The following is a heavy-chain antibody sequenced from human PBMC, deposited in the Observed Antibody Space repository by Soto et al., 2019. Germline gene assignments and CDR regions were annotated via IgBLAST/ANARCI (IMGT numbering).Heavy chain of an antibody. CDR2: IYWDDDK. J-gene: IGHJ4*02. D-gene: IGHD6-19*01. Sequence: QITLKESGPTLVKPTQTLTLTCTFSGFSLSTSGVGVGWIRQPPGKALAWLALIYWDDDKRYSPSLKGRLTISKDTSKDQVVLTMTIMDPVDTATYFCARPYISGWYYRYLVQGTLVTVSS. CDR1: GFSLSTSGVG. V-gene: IGHV2-5*02. CDR3: ARPYISGWYYRY.